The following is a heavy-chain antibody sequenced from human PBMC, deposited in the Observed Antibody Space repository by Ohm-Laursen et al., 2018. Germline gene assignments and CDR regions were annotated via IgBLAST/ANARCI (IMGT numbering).Heavy chain of an antibody. V-gene: IGHV1-2*02. CDR3: ARGRAPNWYFDL. CDR2: INPNSGGT. J-gene: IGHJ2*01. Sequence: GASVKVSCKASGYTFTGYYFHWVRQAPGQGLEWMGWINPNSGGTKYAQKFQGRVTMTRDTSISTAYMELNRLRSDDTAVYYCARGRAPNWYFDLWGRGTVVTVSS. CDR1: GYTFTGYY.